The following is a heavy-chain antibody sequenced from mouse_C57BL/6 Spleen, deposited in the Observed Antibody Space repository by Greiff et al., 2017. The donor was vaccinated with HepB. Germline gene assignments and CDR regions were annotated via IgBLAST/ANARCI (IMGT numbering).Heavy chain of an antibody. J-gene: IGHJ1*03. CDR3: TSFGNYVRWYFDV. V-gene: IGHV14-4*01. Sequence: VQLQQSGAELVRPGASVKLSCTASGFNIKDDYMHWVKQRPEQGLEWIGWIDPENGDTEYASKFQGKATITADTSSNTAYLQHSSLTSEDTAVYYCTSFGNYVRWYFDVWGTGTTVTVSS. CDR2: IDPENGDT. CDR1: GFNIKDDY. D-gene: IGHD2-1*01.